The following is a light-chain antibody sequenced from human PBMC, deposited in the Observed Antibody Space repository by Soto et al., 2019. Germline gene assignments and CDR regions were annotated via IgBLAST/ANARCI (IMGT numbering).Light chain of an antibody. CDR1: QSVSSY. Sequence: ELVLTQSPATLSLSPGERATLSCRASQSVSSYLAWYQQKPGQAPRLLMSGISKRATGIPDRFSGGGSGTDFTLTISRPEPEDFALYICHQYDGSPITFGQGTRLEIK. CDR2: GIS. V-gene: IGKV3-20*01. J-gene: IGKJ5*01. CDR3: HQYDGSPIT.